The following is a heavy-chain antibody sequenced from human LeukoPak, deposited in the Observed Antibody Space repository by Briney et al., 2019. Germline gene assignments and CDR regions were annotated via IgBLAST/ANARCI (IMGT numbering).Heavy chain of an antibody. J-gene: IGHJ4*02. Sequence: PGGSLRLSCAASGFTFSSYGMHGVRQAPGKGLEWVAFISYDGSNKYYAGSVKGRFTISRDNSKNTLYLQTNSLRPEDTAVYYCAKDYYGSGSYYALDSWGQGTLVTVSS. V-gene: IGHV3-30*18. D-gene: IGHD3-10*01. CDR2: ISYDGSNK. CDR1: GFTFSSYG. CDR3: AKDYYGSGSYYALDS.